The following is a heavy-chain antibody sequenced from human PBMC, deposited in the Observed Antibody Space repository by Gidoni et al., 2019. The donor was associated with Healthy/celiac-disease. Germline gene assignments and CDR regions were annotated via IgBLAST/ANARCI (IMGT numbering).Heavy chain of an antibody. CDR3: ARATYYCDSSGFG. V-gene: IGHV4-4*02. D-gene: IGHD3-22*01. CDR1: GGFISSSNW. Sequence: QVQLQESGPGLVKPSGTLSLTCAVSGGFISSSNWWSWVRLPPGKGLEWIGEIYPTGSTNYNPSLKSRVTISVDKSKNQFSLKLSSVTAADTAVYYCARATYYCDSSGFGWGQGTLVTVSS. J-gene: IGHJ4*02. CDR2: IYPTGST.